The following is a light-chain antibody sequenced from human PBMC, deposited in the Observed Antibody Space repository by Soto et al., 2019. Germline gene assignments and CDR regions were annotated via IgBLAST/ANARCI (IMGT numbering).Light chain of an antibody. V-gene: IGKV3-15*01. CDR2: DAF. CDR1: QNVKTR. Sequence: EKVMTQSPATLSVSPGERATLSCRASQNVKTRLASYQQKPGQAPRLLLYDAFTRATGIPTRFSGSASGKEFTLTISILPSEDFAVYYYQKYDECPLTFGGGTKVDIK. J-gene: IGKJ4*01. CDR3: QKYDECPLT.